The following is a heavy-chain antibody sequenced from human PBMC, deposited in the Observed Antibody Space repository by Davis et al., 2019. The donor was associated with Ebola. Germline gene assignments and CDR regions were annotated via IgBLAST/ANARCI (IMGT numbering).Heavy chain of an antibody. CDR1: GFTFSSYA. CDR3: AKVSGSSWVY. J-gene: IGHJ4*02. D-gene: IGHD6-6*01. CDR2: ISYDGSNK. Sequence: GESLKISCAASGFTFSSYAMHWVRQAPGKGLEWVAVISYDGSNKYYADSAKGRFTISRDNSKNTLYLQMNSLRAEDTAVYYCAKVSGSSWVYWGQGTLVTVSS. V-gene: IGHV3-30-3*01.